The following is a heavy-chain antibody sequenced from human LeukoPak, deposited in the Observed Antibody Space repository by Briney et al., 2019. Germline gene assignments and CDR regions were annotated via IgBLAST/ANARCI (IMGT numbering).Heavy chain of an antibody. Sequence: GRSLRLSCATSGFTFSSYAMHWVRQAPGKGLEWVALISYDGINQYYADSVKGRFIISRDNSKNTLYLQLNSLRLEDTAVYYCTLTTFGVVYHFDYWGQGTLVTVSS. CDR2: ISYDGINQ. J-gene: IGHJ4*02. V-gene: IGHV3-30*04. CDR3: TLTTFGVVYHFDY. D-gene: IGHD1/OR15-1a*01. CDR1: GFTFSSYA.